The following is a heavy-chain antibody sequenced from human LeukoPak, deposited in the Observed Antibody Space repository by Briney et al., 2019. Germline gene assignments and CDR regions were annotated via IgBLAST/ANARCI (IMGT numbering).Heavy chain of an antibody. D-gene: IGHD2-2*01. V-gene: IGHV4-34*01. Sequence: SETLSLTCAVYGGSFSGYYWSRIRQPPGKGLEWIGEINHSGSTNYNPSLKSRVTISVDTSKNQFSLKLSSVTAADTAVYYCARGKRSSTVLNKGVYWYFDLWGRGTLVTVSS. CDR3: ARGKRSSTVLNKGVYWYFDL. CDR2: INHSGST. CDR1: GGSFSGYY. J-gene: IGHJ2*01.